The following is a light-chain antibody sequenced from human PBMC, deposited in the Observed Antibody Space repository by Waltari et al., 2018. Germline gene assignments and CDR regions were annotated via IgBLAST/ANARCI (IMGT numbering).Light chain of an antibody. J-gene: IGLJ3*02. CDR2: DFS. CDR1: SSDIGRYDI. CDR3: CSYAGNYVWV. Sequence: QSALTQPAAVSGSPGQSVTISCTGASSDIGRYDIVSWYQQHPGNAPKLVISDFSKRPSGVSDRFSGSKSGDTASLTISGLQFEDEADYYCCSYAGNYVWVFGGGTRLTVL. V-gene: IGLV2-23*02.